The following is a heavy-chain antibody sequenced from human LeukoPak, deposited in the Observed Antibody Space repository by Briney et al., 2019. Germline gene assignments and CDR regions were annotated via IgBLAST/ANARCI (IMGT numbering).Heavy chain of an antibody. CDR2: IYYSGST. J-gene: IGHJ6*03. V-gene: IGHV4-39*01. Sequence: SQSLSPTCSLSAASMRSPCFYCAWLRQAPWKGLEGFGNIYYSGSTYYNPSLQSRVTISVDTSKNQFPLKLTSVTAADKAVYYCASMSRGVILGPNYYSYYMDVWGKGATVIVSS. CDR3: ASMSRGVILGPNYYSYYMDV. CDR1: AASMRSPCFY. D-gene: IGHD3-10*01.